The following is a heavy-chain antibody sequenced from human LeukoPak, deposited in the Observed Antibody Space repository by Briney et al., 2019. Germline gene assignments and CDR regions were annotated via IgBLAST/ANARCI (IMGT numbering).Heavy chain of an antibody. J-gene: IGHJ4*02. Sequence: GGSLRLSCAASGFTFSSYWMSWVRQAPGKGLEWVANIKQDGSEKYYVDSVKGRFTISRDNAKNSLYLQVNSLRAEDTAVYYCARVMLYYYDSSGYEYEGFDYWGQGTLVTVSS. D-gene: IGHD3-22*01. CDR1: GFTFSSYW. CDR2: IKQDGSEK. V-gene: IGHV3-7*01. CDR3: ARVMLYYYDSSGYEYEGFDY.